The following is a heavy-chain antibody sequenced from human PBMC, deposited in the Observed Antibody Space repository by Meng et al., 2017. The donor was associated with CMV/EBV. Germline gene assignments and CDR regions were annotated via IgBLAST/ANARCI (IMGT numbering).Heavy chain of an antibody. CDR3: ARETYSSSWDYYFDY. D-gene: IGHD6-13*01. Sequence: ASVKVSCKASGYTFTSYYIHWVRQAPGQGLEWMGIINPSGGSTSYAQKFQGRVTMTRDTSTSTVYMELSSLRSEDTAVYYCARETYSSSWDYYFDYWGQGTLVTVSS. V-gene: IGHV1-46*01. CDR1: GYTFTSYY. CDR2: INPSGGST. J-gene: IGHJ4*02.